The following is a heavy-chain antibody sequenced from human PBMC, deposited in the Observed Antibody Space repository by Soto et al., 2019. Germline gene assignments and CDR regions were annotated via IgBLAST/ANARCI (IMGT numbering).Heavy chain of an antibody. Sequence: GSLRLSCAAPGFTFSIYALHWVRQAPGKGLEWVAVMSPNGNNQYYADSVKGRFTISRDTSKSTLYLQMTSLRPDDTAVYYCATGANFYYDARPYWAQGTLVTVSS. CDR3: ATGANFYYDARPY. CDR2: MSPNGNNQ. J-gene: IGHJ4*02. D-gene: IGHD3-22*01. V-gene: IGHV3-30-3*01. CDR1: GFTFSIYA.